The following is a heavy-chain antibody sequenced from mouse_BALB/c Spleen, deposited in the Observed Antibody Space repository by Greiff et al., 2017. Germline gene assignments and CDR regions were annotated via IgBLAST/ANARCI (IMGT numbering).Heavy chain of an antibody. D-gene: IGHD4-1*01. CDR1: GFTFSSFG. CDR2: ISSGSSTI. V-gene: IGHV5-17*02. Sequence: EVMLVESGGGLVQPGGSRKLSCAASGFTFSSFGMHWVRQAPEKGLEWVAYISSGSSTIYYADTVKGRFTISRDNPKNTLFLQMTSLRSEDTAMYYCAKNWDCDYWGQGTTLTVSS. CDR3: AKNWDCDY. J-gene: IGHJ2*01.